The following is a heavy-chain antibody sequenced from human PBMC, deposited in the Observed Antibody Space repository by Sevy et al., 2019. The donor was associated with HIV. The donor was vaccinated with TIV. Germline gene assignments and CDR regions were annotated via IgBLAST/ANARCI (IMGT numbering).Heavy chain of an antibody. CDR1: GFTFSSSG. Sequence: GGSLRLSCMASGFTFSSSGMHWVRQGPGKGLQWVTFIRYDGSTKYYRESVKGRFTVSRDNSKNTLYLQMNSVGPEDTAVYYGAKMGSTTVTTSDAFDLWGQGTMVTVSS. CDR3: AKMGSTTVTTSDAFDL. CDR2: IRYDGSTK. D-gene: IGHD4-17*01. J-gene: IGHJ3*01. V-gene: IGHV3-30*02.